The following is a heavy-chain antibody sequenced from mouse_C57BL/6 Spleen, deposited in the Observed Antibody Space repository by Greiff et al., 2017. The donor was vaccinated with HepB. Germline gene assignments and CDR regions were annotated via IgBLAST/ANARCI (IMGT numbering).Heavy chain of an antibody. CDR1: GYTFTDYN. V-gene: IGHV1-22*01. CDR3: ARTGIYDYSYAIDY. CDR2: INPNNGGT. Sequence: VQLQQSGPELVKPGASVKMSCKASGYTFTDYNMHWVKQSHGKSLEWIGYINPNNGGTSYNQKFKGKATLTVNKSSSTAYMELSSLTSKDSAVYYGARTGIYDYSYAIDYWGQGTSVTVSS. J-gene: IGHJ4*01. D-gene: IGHD2-4*01.